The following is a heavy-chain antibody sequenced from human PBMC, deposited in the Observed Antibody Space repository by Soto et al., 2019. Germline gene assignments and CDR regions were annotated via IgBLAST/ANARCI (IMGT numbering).Heavy chain of an antibody. CDR2: IIPIFGTA. Sequence: QVQLVQSGAEVKKPGSSVKVSCKASGGTFSSYAISWVRQAPGQGLEWMGGIIPIFGTADYAQKFQGSVTITAGESTSTAYVELSSLRSEDTAVYYCAKNPENYYYGMDVWGQGTTVTVSS. J-gene: IGHJ6*02. CDR3: AKNPENYYYGMDV. V-gene: IGHV1-69*12. CDR1: GGTFSSYA.